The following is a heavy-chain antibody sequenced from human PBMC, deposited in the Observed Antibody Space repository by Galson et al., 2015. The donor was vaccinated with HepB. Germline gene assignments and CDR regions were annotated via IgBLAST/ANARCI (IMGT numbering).Heavy chain of an antibody. J-gene: IGHJ4*02. V-gene: IGHV3-30*03. CDR1: GFTFSNYG. CDR3: AGSATFDY. Sequence: SLRLSCAASGFTFSNYGMHWVRQAPGKGLEWVAVISYDGSNRYYADSVKGRFTISRDNSKNTLYLQMNSLRAEDTAVYYCAGSATFDYWGQGTLVTVSS. D-gene: IGHD3-10*01. CDR2: ISYDGSNR.